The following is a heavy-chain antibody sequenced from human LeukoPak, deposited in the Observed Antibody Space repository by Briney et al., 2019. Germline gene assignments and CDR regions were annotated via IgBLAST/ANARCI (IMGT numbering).Heavy chain of an antibody. Sequence: GGSLRLSCAVSGFSLSINSMCWVRQAPGKGLEWVSGISRDGDKTYYVDPVEGRFTISRDTSKNTLYLQMDTLRVEDTATYYCAKEEVPNDYWGQGTLVTVSS. CDR3: AKEEVPNDY. V-gene: IGHV3-23*01. J-gene: IGHJ4*02. CDR2: ISRDGDKT. D-gene: IGHD2-2*01. CDR1: GFSLSINS.